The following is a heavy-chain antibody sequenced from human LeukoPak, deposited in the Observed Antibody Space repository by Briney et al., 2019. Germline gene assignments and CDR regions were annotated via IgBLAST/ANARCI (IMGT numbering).Heavy chain of an antibody. CDR3: ARTMSNLDV. CDR2: VHYTGRT. V-gene: IGHV4-59*11. J-gene: IGHJ6*04. CDR1: GGSINSHY. D-gene: IGHD3-22*01. Sequence: QSSETLSLTCTVSGGSINSHYWSWIRQPPGKGLEWIGYVHYTGRTNYNLTLKSRVSISVDTSKNHFSLNLTSVSAADTAVYYCARTMSNLDVWGIGTTVTVSS.